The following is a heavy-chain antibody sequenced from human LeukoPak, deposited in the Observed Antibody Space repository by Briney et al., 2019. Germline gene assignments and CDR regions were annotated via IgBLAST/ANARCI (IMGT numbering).Heavy chain of an antibody. CDR3: AKAEYYDKSLFARY. D-gene: IGHD3-22*01. CDR2: VRYDGSNK. V-gene: IGHV3-30*02. CDR1: GFTFSSYG. J-gene: IGHJ4*02. Sequence: GGSLRLSCAASGFTFSSYGMHWVRQAPGKGLEWVAFVRYDGSNKYYADSVKGRFTISRDNSKNTLYLQMNSLRAEDTAVYYCAKAEYYDKSLFARYWGQATLVTVSS.